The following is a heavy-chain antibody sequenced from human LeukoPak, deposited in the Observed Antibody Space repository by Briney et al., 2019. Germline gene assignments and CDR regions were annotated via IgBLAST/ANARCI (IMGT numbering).Heavy chain of an antibody. Sequence: SETLSLTCTVSGGSISSYYWSWIRQPPGKGLEWIGYIYTSGSTNYNPSLKSRVTISVDTPKNQVSLKLSSVTAADTAVYYCARHGYTRGWDRWFDPWGQGTLVTVSS. CDR3: ARHGYTRGWDRWFDP. J-gene: IGHJ5*02. CDR1: GGSISSYY. D-gene: IGHD6-25*01. V-gene: IGHV4-4*09. CDR2: IYTSGST.